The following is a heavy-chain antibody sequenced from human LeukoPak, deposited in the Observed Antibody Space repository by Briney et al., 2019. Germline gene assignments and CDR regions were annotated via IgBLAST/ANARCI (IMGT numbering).Heavy chain of an antibody. CDR1: GYTFTSYD. Sequence: ASXXVSCKASGYTFTSYDINWVRQATGQGGEWMGWMNPNSGNTGYAQKFQGRVTITRNTSISTAYMELSSLRSEDTAVYYCARTGWGSDAFDIWGQGTMVTVSS. CDR3: ARTGWGSDAFDI. V-gene: IGHV1-8*01. CDR2: MNPNSGNT. J-gene: IGHJ3*02. D-gene: IGHD7-27*01.